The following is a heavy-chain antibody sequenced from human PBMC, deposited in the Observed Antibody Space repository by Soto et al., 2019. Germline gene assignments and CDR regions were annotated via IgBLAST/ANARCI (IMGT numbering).Heavy chain of an antibody. CDR3: SSGGRSLLLTAPLGY. Sequence: PCRCLGLSGAASGFTFNSYTMTGVRQAPGMGLECVSSIISSSGHIYYADSVKGRFTISTDNAQKSLYMQMKSLRADDTAVSHRSSGGRSLLLTAPLGYWGQGALVTVSS. CDR2: IISSSGHI. CDR1: GFTFNSYT. J-gene: IGHJ4*01. D-gene: IGHD3-9*01. V-gene: IGHV3-21*04.